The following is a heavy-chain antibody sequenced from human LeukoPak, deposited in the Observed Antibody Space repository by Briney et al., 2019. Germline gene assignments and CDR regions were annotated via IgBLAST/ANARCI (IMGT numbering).Heavy chain of an antibody. J-gene: IGHJ4*02. V-gene: IGHV3-49*03. CDR1: GFTFGDYA. Sequence: GGSLRLSCTASGFTFGDYAMSWIRQAPGKGLEWVGFIRSKAYGETADYAASVKGRFTISRDDSKAIAYPQMNSLKTEDTAVYHCTRDRGAYNLYDYWGQGTLVTVSS. CDR2: IRSKAYGETA. D-gene: IGHD1-1*01. CDR3: TRDRGAYNLYDY.